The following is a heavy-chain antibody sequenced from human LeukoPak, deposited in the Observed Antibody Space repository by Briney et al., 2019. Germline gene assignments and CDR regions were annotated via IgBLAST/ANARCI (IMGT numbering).Heavy chain of an antibody. CDR1: GYTFTSYA. D-gene: IGHD3-10*01. CDR2: INTNTGNP. CDR3: ALARYYGSGSYGMDV. Sequence: ASVKVSCKASGYTFTSYAMNWVRPAPGQGLEWVGWINTNTGNPTYAQGLTGRFVFSLDTSVSTAYLQISSLKAEDTAVYYCALARYYGSGSYGMDVWGQGTTVTVSS. V-gene: IGHV7-4-1*02. J-gene: IGHJ6*02.